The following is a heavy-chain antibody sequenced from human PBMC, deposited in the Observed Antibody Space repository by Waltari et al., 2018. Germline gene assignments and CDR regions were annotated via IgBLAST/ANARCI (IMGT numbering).Heavy chain of an antibody. Sequence: EVQLVESGGGLVQPGRSLRLSCAASGFTFDDYAMHWVRQAPGKGLEWVSGISWKSGSIGYADSVKGRFTISRDNAKNSLYLQMNSLRAEDMALYYCAKGDSSGWYLDYWGQGTLVTVSS. CDR2: ISWKSGSI. J-gene: IGHJ4*02. CDR1: GFTFDDYA. D-gene: IGHD6-19*01. V-gene: IGHV3-9*03. CDR3: AKGDSSGWYLDY.